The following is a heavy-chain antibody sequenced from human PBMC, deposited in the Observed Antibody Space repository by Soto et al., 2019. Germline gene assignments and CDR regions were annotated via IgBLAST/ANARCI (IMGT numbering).Heavy chain of an antibody. CDR2: IYTSGST. J-gene: IGHJ4*01. D-gene: IGHD2-15*01. CDR3: ARAHAPTLPFDS. CDR1: GGSISSYY. Sequence: PSETLSLTCTVSGGSISSYYWSWIRQPAGKGLEWIGRIYTSGSTNYNPSLKSRVTMSVDTSKNQFSLSLDSVTAADTAVYFCARAHAPTLPFDSWGQGTLVTVSS. V-gene: IGHV4-4*07.